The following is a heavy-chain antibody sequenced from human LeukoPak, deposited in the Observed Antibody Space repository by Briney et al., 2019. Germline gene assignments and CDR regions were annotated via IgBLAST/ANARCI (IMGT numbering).Heavy chain of an antibody. CDR3: ARDERGYSYGPYYYYGMDV. Sequence: ASVKVSCKASGYTFTGYYMHWVRQAPGQGLEWMGWINPNSGGTNYAQEFQGRVTMTRDTSISTAYMELSRLRSDDTAVYYCARDERGYSYGPYYYYGMDVWGQGTTVTVSS. D-gene: IGHD5-18*01. V-gene: IGHV1-2*02. CDR1: GYTFTGYY. CDR2: INPNSGGT. J-gene: IGHJ6*02.